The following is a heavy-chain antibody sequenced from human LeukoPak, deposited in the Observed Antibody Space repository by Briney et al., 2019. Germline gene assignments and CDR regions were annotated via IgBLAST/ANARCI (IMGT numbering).Heavy chain of an antibody. J-gene: IGHJ5*02. CDR2: INPNSGGT. V-gene: IGHV1-2*02. Sequence: ASVKVSCKASGDTFSGYYMHWVRQAPGQGLEWMGWINPNSGGTNYAQKFQGRVTMTRDTSMSTAYMELSRLRSDDTAVYYCARAVEGYYYASGLNWFDLWGQGTLVTVSS. D-gene: IGHD3-10*01. CDR3: ARAVEGYYYASGLNWFDL. CDR1: GDTFSGYY.